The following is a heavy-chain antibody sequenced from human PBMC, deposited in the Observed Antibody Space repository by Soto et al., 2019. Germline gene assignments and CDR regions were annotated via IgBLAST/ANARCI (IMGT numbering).Heavy chain of an antibody. Sequence: QVQLVESGGGVVQPGRSLRLSCAASGFTFSSYAMHWVRQAPGKGLEWVAVISYDGSNKYYADSVKGRFTISRDNSKNTLYLQMNSLRAEDTAVYYCARAHKEGMVATMGYWGQGTLVTVSS. CDR1: GFTFSSYA. CDR2: ISYDGSNK. D-gene: IGHD5-12*01. CDR3: ARAHKEGMVATMGY. V-gene: IGHV3-30-3*01. J-gene: IGHJ4*02.